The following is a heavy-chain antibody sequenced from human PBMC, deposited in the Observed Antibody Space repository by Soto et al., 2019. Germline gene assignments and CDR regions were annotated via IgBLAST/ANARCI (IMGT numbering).Heavy chain of an antibody. J-gene: IGHJ5*02. D-gene: IGHD2-2*02. V-gene: IGHV3-23*01. CDR3: AKSSYCSSTSCYKGWFDP. Sequence: EVQLLESGGGLVQPGGSLRLSCAASGFTFNSYAMSWVRQAPGKGLEWVSAISGSGGSTYYADSVKGRFTISRDNSKNTLYLQMNSLRAEYTAAYYSAKSSYCSSTSCYKGWFDPWGQGTLVTVSS. CDR2: ISGSGGST. CDR1: GFTFNSYA.